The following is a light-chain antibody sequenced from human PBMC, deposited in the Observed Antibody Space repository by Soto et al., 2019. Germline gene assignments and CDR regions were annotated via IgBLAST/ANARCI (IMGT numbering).Light chain of an antibody. V-gene: IGLV7-46*01. CDR2: DTS. Sequence: QAVVTQEPSLTVSPGATVTLTCGSSSGTVTSSHFPYWYQQKPGQAPRTLIYDTSNKHSWTPARFSGSLLGGKAALTLSGAQPEDEAEYYCLLSYSGGDWVFGGGTKLTVL. J-gene: IGLJ3*02. CDR3: LLSYSGGDWV. CDR1: SGTVTSSHF.